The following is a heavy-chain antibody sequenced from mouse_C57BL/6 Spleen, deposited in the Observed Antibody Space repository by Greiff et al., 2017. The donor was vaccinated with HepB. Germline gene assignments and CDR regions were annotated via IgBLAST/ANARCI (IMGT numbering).Heavy chain of an antibody. Sequence: QVQLKQPGAELVRPGSSVKLSCKASGYTFTSYWMDWVKQRTGQGLEWIGNIYPSDSETHYNQKFKDKATLTVDKSSSTAFMQLSSLTSEDSAVYYCATLTGRFAYWGQGTLVTVSA. CDR2: IYPSDSET. D-gene: IGHD4-1*01. CDR3: ATLTGRFAY. V-gene: IGHV1-61*01. CDR1: GYTFTSYW. J-gene: IGHJ3*01.